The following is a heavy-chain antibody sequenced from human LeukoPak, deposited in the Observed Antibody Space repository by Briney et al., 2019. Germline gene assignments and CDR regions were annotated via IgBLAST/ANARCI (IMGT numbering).Heavy chain of an antibody. Sequence: GGSLRLSCTASGFSFSGHWMHWARQLPAKGLVWVSRISPTGSTTSYADSVKGRFTVSRDNAKNTLYLQVNNLRAEDTAVYYCARGPNSNWSGLDFWGQGTLLTVSS. D-gene: IGHD6-6*01. CDR2: ISPTGSTT. J-gene: IGHJ4*02. V-gene: IGHV3-74*01. CDR3: ARGPNSNWSGLDF. CDR1: GFSFSGHW.